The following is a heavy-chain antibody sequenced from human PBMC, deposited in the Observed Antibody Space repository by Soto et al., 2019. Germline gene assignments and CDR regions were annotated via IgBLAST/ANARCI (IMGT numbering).Heavy chain of an antibody. D-gene: IGHD3-22*01. CDR3: ARGYYDTSGQSNTFDI. CDR2: IYYSGST. CDR1: GGSISSGDYY. V-gene: IGHV4-30-4*02. J-gene: IGHJ3*02. Sequence: SETLSLTCTVSGGSISSGDYYWSWIRQPPGKGLEWIGYIYYSGSTYYNPSLKSRVTISVDTSKNQFSLKLSSVTAADTAVYYCARGYYDTSGQSNTFDIWGQGTMVTVSS.